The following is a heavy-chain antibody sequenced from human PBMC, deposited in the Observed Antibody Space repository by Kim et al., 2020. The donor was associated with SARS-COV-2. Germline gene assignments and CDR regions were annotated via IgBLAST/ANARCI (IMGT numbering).Heavy chain of an antibody. D-gene: IGHD3-10*01. CDR3: ARHLVGLLWFGESAFDP. V-gene: IGHV5-10-1*01. Sequence: GESLKISCKGSVYSFTSYWISWVRQMPGKGLEWMGRIDPSDSYTNYSPSFQGHVTISADKSISTAYLQWSSLKASDTDMYYCARHLVGLLWFGESAFDPWSQGTLVTVSS. CDR1: VYSFTSYW. J-gene: IGHJ5*02. CDR2: IDPSDSYT.